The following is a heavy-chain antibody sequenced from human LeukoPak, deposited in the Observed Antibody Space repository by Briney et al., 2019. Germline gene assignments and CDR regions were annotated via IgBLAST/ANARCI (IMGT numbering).Heavy chain of an antibody. J-gene: IGHJ2*01. CDR2: IYYSGRT. V-gene: IGHV4-59*02. Sequence: TSETLSLTCTVSGGSVSSYYWTWIRQPPGKALEWIGYIYYSGRTSYNPSLKSRVTMSVDTSKNQFSLKLSSVTAADTAVYYCARDGNPWNLDVWGRGTLVTVSS. CDR1: GGSVSSYY. CDR3: ARDGNPWNLDV. D-gene: IGHD1-14*01.